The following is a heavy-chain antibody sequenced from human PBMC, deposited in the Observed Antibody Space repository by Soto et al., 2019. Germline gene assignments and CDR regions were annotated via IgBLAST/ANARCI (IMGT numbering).Heavy chain of an antibody. D-gene: IGHD3-16*01. CDR3: AKEGPFFTFGGAETFRY. Sequence: GGSLRLSCAASGFTFSSYAMSWVRQAPGKGLEWVSAISGSGGSTYYADSVKGRFTISRDNSKNTLYLQMNSLGAEDTAVYYCAKEGPFFTFGGAETFRYWGQGTLVTVSS. CDR1: GFTFSSYA. J-gene: IGHJ4*02. CDR2: ISGSGGST. V-gene: IGHV3-23*01.